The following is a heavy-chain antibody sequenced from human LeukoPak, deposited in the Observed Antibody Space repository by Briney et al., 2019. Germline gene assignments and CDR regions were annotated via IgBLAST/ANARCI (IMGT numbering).Heavy chain of an antibody. CDR1: GFTFSGYG. Sequence: GGSLRLSCAASGFTFSGYGMHWVRQAPGKGLEWVAFIRYDGSYKYYADSVDGRFTISRDNSRSTLSLEMNSLRPEDTALYFCAGIAPSAIYWGQGILVTVSS. CDR2: IRYDGSYK. V-gene: IGHV3-30*02. D-gene: IGHD2-2*01. CDR3: AGIAPSAIY. J-gene: IGHJ4*02.